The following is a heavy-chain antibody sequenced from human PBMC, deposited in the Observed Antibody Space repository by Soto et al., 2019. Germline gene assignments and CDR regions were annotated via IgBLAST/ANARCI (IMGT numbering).Heavy chain of an antibody. CDR2: INHSGST. CDR3: ARGIDCSSTSCSMDV. Sequence: SETLSLTCTVSGGSISSGGYYWSWIRQPPGKGLEWIGEINHSGSTNYNPSLKSRVTISVDTSKNQFSLKLSSVTAADTAVYYCARGIDCSSTSCSMDVWGQGTTVTVSS. V-gene: IGHV4-39*07. J-gene: IGHJ6*02. D-gene: IGHD2-2*01. CDR1: GGSISSGGYY.